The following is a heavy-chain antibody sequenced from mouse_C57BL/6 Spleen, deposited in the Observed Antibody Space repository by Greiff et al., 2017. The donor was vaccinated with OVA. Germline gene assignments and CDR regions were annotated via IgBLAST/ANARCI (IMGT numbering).Heavy chain of an antibody. Sequence: VKLVESGAELARPGASVKLSCKASGYTFTSYGISWVKQRTGQGLEWIGEIYPRSGNTYYNEKFKGKATLTADKSSSTAYMELRSLTSEDSAVYFCARSGDSVYFDYWGQGTTLTVSS. CDR1: GYTFTSYG. CDR2: IYPRSGNT. V-gene: IGHV1-81*01. CDR3: ARSGDSVYFDY. J-gene: IGHJ2*01. D-gene: IGHD3-1*01.